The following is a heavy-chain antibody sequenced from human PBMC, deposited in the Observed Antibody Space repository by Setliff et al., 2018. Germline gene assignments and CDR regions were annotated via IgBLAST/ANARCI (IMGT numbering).Heavy chain of an antibody. V-gene: IGHV3-7*01. CDR2: IKQDGSEK. Sequence: GGSLRLSCAASGFTFSRYWMSWVRQAPGKGLEWVANIKQDGSEKYYVDSVKGRFTISRDNAKNSLYLQMNSLRAEYTAVYYCARGTGNPGLGYAFDIWGQGTMVTVSS. CDR3: ARGTGNPGLGYAFDI. D-gene: IGHD6-19*01. J-gene: IGHJ3*02. CDR1: GFTFSRYW.